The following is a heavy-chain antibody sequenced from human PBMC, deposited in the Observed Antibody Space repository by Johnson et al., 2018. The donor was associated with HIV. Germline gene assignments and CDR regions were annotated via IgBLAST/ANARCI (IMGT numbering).Heavy chain of an antibody. CDR1: GFTFSSYA. V-gene: IGHV3-23*04. J-gene: IGHJ3*02. Sequence: VQLVESGGGLVQPGGSLRLSCAASGFTFSSYAMSWVRQAPGKGLAWVSAISGSGVSTHYEDSVKGRFTISRDTSKNTLYLQMNSLRAEDTAVYYCAKAIGGHDAFDIWGQGTMVTVSS. CDR3: AKAIGGHDAFDI. D-gene: IGHD3-16*01. CDR2: ISGSGVST.